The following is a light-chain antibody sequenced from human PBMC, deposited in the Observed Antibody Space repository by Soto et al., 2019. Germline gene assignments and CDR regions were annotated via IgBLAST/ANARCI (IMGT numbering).Light chain of an antibody. V-gene: IGKV3-15*01. CDR2: GAS. Sequence: EIVMPQSPATLSVPPGERVTLSCRASQSISSDLAWYQNKPAQAPTLRTHGASTRSTGTPARFSGSGSGTEFALSISSLQSEDFAVYYCLQYNDWPPKQFTFGQGTKLEIK. CDR1: QSISSD. CDR3: LQYNDWPPKQFT. J-gene: IGKJ2*01.